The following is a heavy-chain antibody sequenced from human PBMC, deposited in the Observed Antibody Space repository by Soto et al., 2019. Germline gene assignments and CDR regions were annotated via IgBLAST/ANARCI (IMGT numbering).Heavy chain of an antibody. V-gene: IGHV5-10-1*01. Sequence: GESLKISCKGSGYSFTSYWISWVRQMPGKGLEWMGRIDPSGSYTNYSPSFQGHVTISADKSISTAYLQWSSLKASDTAMYYCARSGRSYYYGMDVWGQGTAVTVSS. J-gene: IGHJ6*02. CDR1: GYSFTSYW. CDR2: IDPSGSYT. CDR3: ARSGRSYYYGMDV. D-gene: IGHD6-19*01.